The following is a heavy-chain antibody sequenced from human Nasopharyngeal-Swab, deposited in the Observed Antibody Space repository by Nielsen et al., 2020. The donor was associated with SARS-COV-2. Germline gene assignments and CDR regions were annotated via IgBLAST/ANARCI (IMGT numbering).Heavy chain of an antibody. D-gene: IGHD6-19*01. Sequence: ASVKVSCKASGGTFSSYAISWVRQAPGQGLEWMGWMNPNSGNTGYAQKFQGRVTMTRNTSISTAYMELSSLRSEDTAVYYCARVGDSGWYPGKYFQHWGQGTLVTVSS. CDR1: GGTFSSYA. CDR2: MNPNSGNT. J-gene: IGHJ1*01. V-gene: IGHV1-8*02. CDR3: ARVGDSGWYPGKYFQH.